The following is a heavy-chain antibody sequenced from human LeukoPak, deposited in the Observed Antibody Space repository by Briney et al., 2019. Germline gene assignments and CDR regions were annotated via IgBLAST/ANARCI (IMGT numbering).Heavy chain of an antibody. J-gene: IGHJ4*02. CDR3: TRDRKYGSGCTNFDY. Sequence: GGSLRLSCAASGFTVSSNYMSWVRQAPGKGLEWVSVIYSGGSTYYADSVKGRFTISIDNSKKTLYLQMNSLSAEHTPVYYCTRDRKYGSGCTNFDYSGEGTLVTVSS. D-gene: IGHD3-10*01. CDR2: IYSGGST. CDR1: GFTVSSNY. V-gene: IGHV3-66*01.